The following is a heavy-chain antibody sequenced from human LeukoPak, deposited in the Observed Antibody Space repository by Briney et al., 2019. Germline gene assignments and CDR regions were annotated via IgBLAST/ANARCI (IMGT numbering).Heavy chain of an antibody. CDR1: GFTFSSYG. Sequence: GGSLRLSCAASGFTFSSYGMHWVRQAPGKGLEWVAVISYDGSNKYYADSVKGRFSISRDNAKNTLYLQMNSLRAEDTAVYYCVRAYKQWLVSWGQGTLVTVSS. D-gene: IGHD6-19*01. CDR2: ISYDGSNK. J-gene: IGHJ4*02. V-gene: IGHV3-30*03. CDR3: VRAYKQWLVS.